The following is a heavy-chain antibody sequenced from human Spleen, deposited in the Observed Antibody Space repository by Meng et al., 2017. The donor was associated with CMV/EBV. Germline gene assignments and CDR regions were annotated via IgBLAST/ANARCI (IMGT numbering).Heavy chain of an antibody. V-gene: IGHV4-38-2*02. CDR3: AARGTGTTSFGS. CDR2: IYHSGIT. D-gene: IGHD1-1*01. Sequence: GSLRLSCIVSAYSINSTYFWGWIRQPPGKGLEWIGSIYHSGITYHNPSLKSRVTISVDTSKSQFSLKLSSVTAADTAVYYCAARGTGTTSFGSWGQGTVVTVSS. CDR1: AYSINSTYF. J-gene: IGHJ4*02.